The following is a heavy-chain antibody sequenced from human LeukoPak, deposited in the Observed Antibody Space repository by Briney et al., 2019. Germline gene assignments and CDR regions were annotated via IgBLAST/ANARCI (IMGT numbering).Heavy chain of an antibody. CDR2: LNSDGSST. J-gene: IGHJ4*02. CDR3: ARGMDYYDNRGYTTDS. Sequence: GGSLRLSCAASGFTFSTYWMHWVRQVPGKGLVWVSRLNSDGSSTTYADSVKDRFTISRDNAKNTLYLQMNGLRVEDTAVYFCARGMDYYDNRGYTTDSWGQGTLVTVAS. D-gene: IGHD3-22*01. V-gene: IGHV3-74*01. CDR1: GFTFSTYW.